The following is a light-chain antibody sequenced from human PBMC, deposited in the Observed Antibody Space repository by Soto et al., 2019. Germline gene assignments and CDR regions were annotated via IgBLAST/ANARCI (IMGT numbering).Light chain of an antibody. CDR1: SSDVGGYNY. CDR2: EVS. Sequence: QSALTQPPSASGSPGQSVTISCTGTSSDVGGYNYVSWYQHHPGKAPKLMIYEVSKRPSGVPDRFSGSKSGNTASLTVSGLPAEDEADYYCSSYAGSNNLVFGGGTKVTVL. CDR3: SSYAGSNNLV. V-gene: IGLV2-8*01. J-gene: IGLJ3*02.